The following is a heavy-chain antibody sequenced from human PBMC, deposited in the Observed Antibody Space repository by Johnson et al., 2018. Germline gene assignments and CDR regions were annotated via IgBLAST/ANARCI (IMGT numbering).Heavy chain of an antibody. CDR3: AKVEYTSGWYGYFDS. CDR1: GFTFNAYG. D-gene: IGHD6-19*01. V-gene: IGHV3-33*06. J-gene: IGHJ4*02. Sequence: QVQLVESGGGVVQAGRSLRLSCAASGFTFNAYGMHWVRQAPGKGLEWVAVIWYDGRNKYYADSVKGRFTISRDNSRNTLSLQMDSLRAEDTAVYYCAKVEYTSGWYGYFDSWGQGTLVTVSS. CDR2: IWYDGRNK.